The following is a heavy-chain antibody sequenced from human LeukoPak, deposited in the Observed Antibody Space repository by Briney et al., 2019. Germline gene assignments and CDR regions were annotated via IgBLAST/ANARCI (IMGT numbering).Heavy chain of an antibody. J-gene: IGHJ6*02. V-gene: IGHV1-46*01. CDR2: INPSGGST. CDR1: GYTFTSYY. CDR3: ARGILYCSSTSCYAPYYYYYYGMDV. Sequence: GASVKVSCKASGYTFTSYYMHWVRQAPGQGLEWMGIINPSGGSTSYAQKFQGGVTMTRDTSTSTVYMELSSLRSEDTAVYYCARGILYCSSTSCYAPYYYYYYGMDVWGQGTTVTVSS. D-gene: IGHD2-2*01.